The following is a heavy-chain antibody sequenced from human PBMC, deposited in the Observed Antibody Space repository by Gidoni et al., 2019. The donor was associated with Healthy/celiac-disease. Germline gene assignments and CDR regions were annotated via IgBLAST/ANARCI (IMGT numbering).Heavy chain of an antibody. V-gene: IGHV3-66*01. CDR3: ASSGWYGYFDY. CDR1: GFTVSSNY. Sequence: EVQLVEFGGGLVPPGGSLRLSCAASGFTVSSNYMSWVRQAPGKGLEWVSVIYSGGSTYYADSVKGRFTISRDNSKNTLYLQMNSLRAEDTAVYYCASSGWYGYFDYWGQGTLVTVSS. J-gene: IGHJ4*02. D-gene: IGHD6-19*01. CDR2: IYSGGST.